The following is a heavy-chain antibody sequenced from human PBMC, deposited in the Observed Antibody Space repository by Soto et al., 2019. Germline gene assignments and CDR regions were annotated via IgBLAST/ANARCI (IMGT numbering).Heavy chain of an antibody. V-gene: IGHV3-48*02. Sequence: GPLRLCCAAAEVTFVSYGMNWIRKEQGKGLEWVSYISSSSSTIYYADSVKGRFTISRDNAKNSLYLQMNSLRDEDTAVYYCARDLIGYSNYYYYGMDVWGQGTTVPVSS. CDR1: EVTFVSYG. J-gene: IGHJ6*02. D-gene: IGHD6-13*01. CDR2: ISSSSSTI. CDR3: ARDLIGYSNYYYYGMDV.